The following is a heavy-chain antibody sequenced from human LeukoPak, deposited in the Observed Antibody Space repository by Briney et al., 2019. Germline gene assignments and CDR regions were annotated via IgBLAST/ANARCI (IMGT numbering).Heavy chain of an antibody. CDR2: IYGSGTI. V-gene: IGHV4-61*02. CDR1: GHSITRGNFY. D-gene: IGHD2-2*01. Sequence: SETLSLTCIVSGHSITRGNFYWSWIRQPAGKGLEWSGRIYGSGTINYSASLRSRVTISKDASKNQSSLKLNSVTAADTAVYYCARGWGSTSSNYFDPWGQGTLVIVSS. J-gene: IGHJ5*02. CDR3: ARGWGSTSSNYFDP.